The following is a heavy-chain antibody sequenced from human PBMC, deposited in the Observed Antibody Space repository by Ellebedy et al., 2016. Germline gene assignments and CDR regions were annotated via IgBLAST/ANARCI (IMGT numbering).Heavy chain of an antibody. CDR3: ATEIRKGSGSYET. J-gene: IGHJ5*02. V-gene: IGHV3-7*01. CDR2: IKQDGSAK. CDR1: GFMFSSYW. Sequence: GGSLRLXXAASGFMFSSYWMSWVRQAPGKGLEWVANIKQDGSAKYYVDSVKGRFTISRDNAKNSVYLQMNSLRAEDTAVYYCATEIRKGSGSYETWGQGTLVTVSS. D-gene: IGHD3-10*01.